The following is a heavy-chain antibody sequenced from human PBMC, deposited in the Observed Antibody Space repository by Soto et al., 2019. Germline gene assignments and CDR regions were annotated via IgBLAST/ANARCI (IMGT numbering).Heavy chain of an antibody. CDR1: GFTFSSYA. V-gene: IGHV3-23*01. CDR2: ISGSGGST. J-gene: IGHJ4*02. Sequence: GGSLRLSCAASGFTFSSYAMHWVRQAPGKGLEWVSVISGSGGSTYYADSVKGRFTISRDNSKNTLYLQMNSLRAEDTAVYYCAKPVYGDYGDYYFDYWGQGTLVTVSS. CDR3: AKPVYGDYGDYYFDY. D-gene: IGHD4-17*01.